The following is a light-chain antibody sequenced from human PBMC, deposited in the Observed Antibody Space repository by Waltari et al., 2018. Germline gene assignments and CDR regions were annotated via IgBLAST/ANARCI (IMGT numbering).Light chain of an antibody. CDR3: NSRDSSGNHEV. J-gene: IGLJ2*01. CDR1: SLRSYY. CDR2: GKT. V-gene: IGLV3-19*01. Sequence: SSELTQDPAVSVALGQTVRITCQGDSLRSYYASWYQQKPGQAPVLVILGKTNRPSGIPDRFPGPSSGNTASLTITGAQAEDEADYYCNSRDSSGNHEVFGGGTKLTVL.